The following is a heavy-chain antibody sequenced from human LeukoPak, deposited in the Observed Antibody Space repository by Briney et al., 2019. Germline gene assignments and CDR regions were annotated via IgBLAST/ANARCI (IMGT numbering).Heavy chain of an antibody. CDR3: ARDLTPAYYYGSGSYSSFDY. CDR1: GYIFTSYG. D-gene: IGHD3-10*01. CDR2: ISAYNGNT. Sequence: ASVKVSCKASGYIFTSYGISWVRQAPGQGLEWMGWISAYNGNTNYAQKLQGRVTMTTDTSTSTAYMELRSLRSDDTAVYYCARDLTPAYYYGSGSYSSFDYWGQGTPVTVSS. V-gene: IGHV1-18*01. J-gene: IGHJ4*02.